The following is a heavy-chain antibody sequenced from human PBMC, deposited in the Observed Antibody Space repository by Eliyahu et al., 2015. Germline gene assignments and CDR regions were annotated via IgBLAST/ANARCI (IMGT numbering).Heavy chain of an antibody. V-gene: IGHV2-70*15. CDR3: ARMRPRDGYSFDY. CDR1: GFSLXTSGMC. D-gene: IGHD5-24*01. CDR2: IDWDDDK. J-gene: IGHJ4*02. Sequence: QVTLRESGPALVKPTQTLTLTCTXXGFSLXTSGMCVSWIRXPPGKALEWLARIDWDDDKYYSTSLKTRLTISKDTSKNQVVLTMTNMDPVDTATYYCARMRPRDGYSFDYWGQGTLVTVSS.